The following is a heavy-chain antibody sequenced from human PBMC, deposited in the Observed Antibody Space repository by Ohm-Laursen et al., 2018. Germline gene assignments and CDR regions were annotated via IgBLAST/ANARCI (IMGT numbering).Heavy chain of an antibody. CDR1: GFTFDDYV. CDR3: VRGYTSSWSNYFDY. J-gene: IGHJ4*02. Sequence: SLRLSCAASGFTFDDYVMHWVRQAPGKGLEWASGISWNSGSIGYADSVKGRFTISRDNAKNSLYLQMNSLRAEDTAVYYCVRGYTSSWSNYFDYWGQGTLVTISS. V-gene: IGHV3-9*01. CDR2: ISWNSGSI. D-gene: IGHD6-13*01.